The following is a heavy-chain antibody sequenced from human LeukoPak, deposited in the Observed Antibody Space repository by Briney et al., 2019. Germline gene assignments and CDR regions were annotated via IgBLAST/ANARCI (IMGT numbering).Heavy chain of an antibody. Sequence: ASVTVSCKSSGGTFSSYAISWVRQAPGQGLEWMGGIIPIFGAANYAQKFQGRVTITTDESTSTAYMELSSLRSEDTAVYYCARGVSGWYATNWFDPWGQGTLVTVSS. J-gene: IGHJ5*02. V-gene: IGHV1-69*05. CDR1: GGTFSSYA. CDR2: IIPIFGAA. CDR3: ARGVSGWYATNWFDP. D-gene: IGHD6-13*01.